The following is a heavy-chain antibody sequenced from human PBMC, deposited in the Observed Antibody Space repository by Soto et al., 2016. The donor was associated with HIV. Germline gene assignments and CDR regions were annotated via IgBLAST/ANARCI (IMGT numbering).Heavy chain of an antibody. V-gene: IGHV4-34*01. J-gene: IGHJ4*03. CDR3: ARHAGLSAGAQDYFDS. Sequence: QVHLQQWGTGLLKPSETLSLTCAVYGGSFSGYFWSWIRQPPGKGLEWIGEIDHSGSTSYNPSLKSRVMTSVDTSKNQFSLKLTSVTDADTAVYYCARHAGLSAGAQDYFDSWARDPGHRLL. CDR2: IDHSGST. CDR1: GGSFSGYF. D-gene: IGHD1-26*01.